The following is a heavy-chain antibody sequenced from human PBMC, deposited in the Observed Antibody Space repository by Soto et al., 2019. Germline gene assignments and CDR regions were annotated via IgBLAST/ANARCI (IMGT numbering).Heavy chain of an antibody. J-gene: IGHJ6*02. V-gene: IGHV3-33*01. CDR1: GFTFSSYV. CDR3: ARSIYSNYGPYYYGMDI. Sequence: GGSLRLSCAASGFTFSSYVMHWVRQAPGKGLEWVAVIWYDGSNKYYADSVKGRFTISRDNSKNTLYLQMNSLRAEDTAVYYCARSIYSNYGPYYYGMDIWGQGTTVTVSS. D-gene: IGHD4-4*01. CDR2: IWYDGSNK.